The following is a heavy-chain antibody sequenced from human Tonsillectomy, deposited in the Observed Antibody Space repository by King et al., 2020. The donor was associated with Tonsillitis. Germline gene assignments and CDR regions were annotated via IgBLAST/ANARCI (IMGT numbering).Heavy chain of an antibody. CDR2: IYIGDSDT. CDR3: ARTSLGVWFDP. CDR1: GYTFTNSW. Sequence: VQLVQSGAEVKKPGDSLKISCKGSGYTFTNSWIAWVRQMPGKGLEWMGMIYIGDSDTRYSPSFQGHVTISADRSINTAYLQWKSLKASDTAMYYCARTSLGVWFDPWGQGTLVAVSS. V-gene: IGHV5-51*01. D-gene: IGHD3-16*01. J-gene: IGHJ5*02.